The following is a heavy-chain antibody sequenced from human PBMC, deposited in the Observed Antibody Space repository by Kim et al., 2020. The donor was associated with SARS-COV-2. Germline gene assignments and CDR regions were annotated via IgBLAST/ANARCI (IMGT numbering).Heavy chain of an antibody. V-gene: IGHV3-30*07. CDR3: ARRGSSDGSAVNSYDV. J-gene: IGHJ3*01. Sequence: SVKAQFPISRDNSKDTLYLQMNNLRGEDTAVYYCARRGSSDGSAVNSYDVWGRGTKVTVSS. D-gene: IGHD3-22*01.